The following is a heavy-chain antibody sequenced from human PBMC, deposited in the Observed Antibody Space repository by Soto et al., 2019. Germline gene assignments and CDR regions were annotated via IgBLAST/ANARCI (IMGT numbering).Heavy chain of an antibody. CDR1: VNSIIVYS. J-gene: IGHJ4*02. V-gene: IGHV4-59*01. Sequence: QVQLQVSAPGLVKPSETLSPTATFPVNSIIVYSGGWSRRPPGKDLKWIGNIHYNGNTKYNPSLKSRVTMSVDTSKNQFSLKLISVTAADTAKYFCAREGNLGRWLQPLDFWGQGTLVTVSS. CDR3: AREGNLGRWLQPLDF. D-gene: IGHD5-12*01. CDR2: IHYNGNT.